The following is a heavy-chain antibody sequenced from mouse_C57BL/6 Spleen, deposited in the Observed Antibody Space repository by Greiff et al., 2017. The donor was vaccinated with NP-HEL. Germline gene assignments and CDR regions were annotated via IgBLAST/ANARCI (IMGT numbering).Heavy chain of an antibody. CDR2: IWSGGST. D-gene: IGHD1-1*01. CDR1: GFSLTSYG. CDR3: ARNTVYYYGSSYWYFDV. V-gene: IGHV2-2*01. Sequence: VQGVESGPGLVQPSQSLSITCTVSGFSLTSYGVHWVRQSPGKGLEWLGVIWSGGSTDYNAAFISRLSISKDNSKSQVFFKMNSLQADDTAIYYCARNTVYYYGSSYWYFDVWGTGTTVTVSS. J-gene: IGHJ1*03.